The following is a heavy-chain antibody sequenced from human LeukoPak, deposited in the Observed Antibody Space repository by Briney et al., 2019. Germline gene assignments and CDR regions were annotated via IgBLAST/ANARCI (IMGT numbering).Heavy chain of an antibody. CDR3: ARGSYGSGSY. CDR1: GGSISSYY. CDR2: IYYSGST. V-gene: IGHV4-59*01. D-gene: IGHD3-10*01. Sequence: SEILSLTCTVSGGSISSYYWSWIRQPPGKGLEWIGYIYYSGSTNYNPSLKSRVTISVDTSKNQFSLKLSSVTAADTAVYYCARGSYGSGSYWGQGTLVTVSS. J-gene: IGHJ4*02.